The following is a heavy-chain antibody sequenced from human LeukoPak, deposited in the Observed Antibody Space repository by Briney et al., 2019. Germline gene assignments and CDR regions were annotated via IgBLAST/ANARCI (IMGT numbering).Heavy chain of an antibody. CDR1: GFTFTNYW. V-gene: IGHV3-7*01. CDR3: ARGAHYYGSGSQFDY. J-gene: IGHJ4*02. Sequence: GGSLRLSCAASGFTFTNYWMSWVRQAPGKGLELVANIKQDRSEKYYVDSVKGRFTISRDNAKNSLYLQMNSLRAEDTAVYYCARGAHYYGSGSQFDYWGQGTLVTVSS. D-gene: IGHD3-10*01. CDR2: IKQDRSEK.